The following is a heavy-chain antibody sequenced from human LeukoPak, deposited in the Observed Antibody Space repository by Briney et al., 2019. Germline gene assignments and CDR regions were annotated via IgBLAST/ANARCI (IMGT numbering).Heavy chain of an antibody. CDR2: IYYSGST. D-gene: IGHD3-10*01. J-gene: IGHJ4*02. CDR3: ARGGEKWFGESYGSFGY. CDR1: GDSVSSRTYY. Sequence: SETLSLTCTVSGDSVSSRTYYWGWIRQPPGKGLEWIGSIYYSGSTYYNPSLKSRVTISVDTSKNQFSLKLSSVTAADTAVYYCARGGEKWFGESYGSFGYWGQGTLVTVSS. V-gene: IGHV4-39*07.